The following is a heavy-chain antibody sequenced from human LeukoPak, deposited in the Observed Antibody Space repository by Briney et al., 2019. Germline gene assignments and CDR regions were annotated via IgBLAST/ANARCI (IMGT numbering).Heavy chain of an antibody. V-gene: IGHV3-23*01. D-gene: IGHD5-24*01. CDR1: GLPLSSYA. J-gene: IGHJ4*02. Sequence: PGGSLTLSCAASGLPLSSYAMGWVRQAPGKGLEWVSPIRCRGGSVHYADSVKRRFIIPGHNSKNTVSPQKNSLRAEDTSLYYCAKRPQMAGDGNNFDYWGQGTLATVSS. CDR3: AKRPQMAGDGNNFDY. CDR2: IRCRGGSV.